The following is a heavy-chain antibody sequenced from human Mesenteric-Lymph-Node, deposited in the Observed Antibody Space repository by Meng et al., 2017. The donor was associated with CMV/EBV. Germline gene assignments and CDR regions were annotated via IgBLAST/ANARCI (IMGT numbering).Heavy chain of an antibody. J-gene: IGHJ1*01. V-gene: IGHV3-7*01. CDR3: ARDAGYYQH. Sequence: GESLKISCAASGFTFNNYWMTWVRQAPGKGLEWVASIKEDGSEKHYVDSVKGRFTISRDDTKKSLYLQMNSLRAEDTAVYYCARDAGYYQHWGQGTLVTVSS. CDR1: GFTFNNYW. CDR2: IKEDGSEK.